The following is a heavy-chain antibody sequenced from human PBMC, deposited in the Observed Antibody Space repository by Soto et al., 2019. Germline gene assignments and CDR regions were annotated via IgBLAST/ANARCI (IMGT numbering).Heavy chain of an antibody. J-gene: IGHJ6*02. D-gene: IGHD1-1*01. Sequence: EVQLLESGGGLVQPGGSLRLSCAASGFTFSTYAMNWVRQAPGNGLEWVSAISGSGGSIHYADSGKGRFTISRDNSKNTVYLQMNSLRDEDSAVYHCVKGYWKGDVWGQGTTVTVSS. CDR3: VKGYWKGDV. V-gene: IGHV3-23*01. CDR1: GFTFSTYA. CDR2: ISGSGGSI.